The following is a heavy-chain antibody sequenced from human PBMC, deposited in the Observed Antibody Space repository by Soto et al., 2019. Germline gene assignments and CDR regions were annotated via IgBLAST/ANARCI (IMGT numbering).Heavy chain of an antibody. D-gene: IGHD2-15*01. CDR1: RGTFSSYA. CDR3: ASVETQSYYYGMDV. J-gene: IGHJ6*02. Sequence: QVQLVQSGAEVKKPGSSVKVSCKASRGTFSSYALSWVRQAPGQGIEWMGGIIPIFGTADYAQKFQGRVTITADESTSTAYMELSSLRSEDTAVYYCASVETQSYYYGMDVWGQGTTVTVSS. CDR2: IIPIFGTA. V-gene: IGHV1-69*12.